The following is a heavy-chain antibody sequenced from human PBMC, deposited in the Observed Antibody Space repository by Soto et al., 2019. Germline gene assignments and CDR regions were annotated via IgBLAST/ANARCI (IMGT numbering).Heavy chain of an antibody. CDR2: IYYSGST. J-gene: IGHJ4*02. V-gene: IGHV4-59*08. CDR1: GVSISGHY. CDR3: ARHGYYDILTGYWDGYYFDL. Sequence: SATLSLTCTVPGVSISGHYWSCIRQPPRQALKRIAYIYYSGSTNFNPSLKSRVTMSLDTSKNQFSLKLPSMTAADTAVYYCARHGYYDILTGYWDGYYFDLWGQGTLVTVS. D-gene: IGHD3-9*01.